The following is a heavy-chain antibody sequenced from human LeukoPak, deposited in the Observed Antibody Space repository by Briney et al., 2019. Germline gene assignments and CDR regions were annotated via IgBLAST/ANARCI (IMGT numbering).Heavy chain of an antibody. V-gene: IGHV3-53*01. J-gene: IGHJ4*02. D-gene: IGHD3-3*01. Sequence: GGSLRLSCAASGFTVSSNYMSWVRQAPGKGLEWVSVIYSGGSTYYADSVKGRFTISRDNSKNTLYLQMNSLRAEDTAVYYCARDLSDNFWSGYYFDYWGQGTLVTVSS. CDR1: GFTVSSNY. CDR2: IYSGGST. CDR3: ARDLSDNFWSGYYFDY.